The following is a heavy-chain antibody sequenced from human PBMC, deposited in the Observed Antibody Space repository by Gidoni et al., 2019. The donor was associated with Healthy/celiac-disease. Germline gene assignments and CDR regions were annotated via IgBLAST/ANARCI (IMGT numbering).Heavy chain of an antibody. V-gene: IGHV4-59*01. CDR3: ARDGGIPYYFDY. CDR2: IYYSGST. D-gene: IGHD2-21*01. Sequence: QVQLQESSPGLVKPSETLSLTCTVPGGSISSYYWSWIRQPPGKGLEWLEYIYYSGSTNYNPSLKSRVTISVDTSKNQFSLKLSSVTAADTAVYYCARDGGIPYYFDYWGQGTLVTVSS. CDR1: GGSISSYY. J-gene: IGHJ4*02.